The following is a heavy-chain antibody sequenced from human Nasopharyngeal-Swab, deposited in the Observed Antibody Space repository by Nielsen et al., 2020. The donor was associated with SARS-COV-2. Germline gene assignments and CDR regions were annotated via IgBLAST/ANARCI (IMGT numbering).Heavy chain of an antibody. CDR1: GFTLSTYA. CDR3: AKDRDSGDDSEEYYHYYGMDV. J-gene: IGHJ6*02. V-gene: IGHV3-23*01. CDR2: ISGDSDST. D-gene: IGHD5-12*01. Sequence: GGSLRLSCAASGFTLSTYAISWVRQAPGKGLEWVSVISGDSDSTYYTDSVRGRFTISRDNSKNTLNLQMNNLRAEDTAIYYCAKDRDSGDDSEEYYHYYGMDVWGQGAPVTVSS.